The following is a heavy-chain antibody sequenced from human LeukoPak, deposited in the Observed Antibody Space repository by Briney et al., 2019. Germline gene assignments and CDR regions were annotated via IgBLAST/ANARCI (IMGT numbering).Heavy chain of an antibody. CDR3: AGATNLVVDVSPPGAGYFDL. CDR2: ISSSGITK. J-gene: IGHJ2*01. D-gene: IGHD2-15*01. V-gene: IGHV3-11*01. Sequence: PGGSLRLSCEDSGLTFSDYYMNWIRQAPGKGLEWVSLISSSGITKNYADPVKGRFTISRDNAKNSLHLEVNSLRVDDTAVYFCAGATNLVVDVSPPGAGYFDLWGRGDLVTVSS. CDR1: GLTFSDYY.